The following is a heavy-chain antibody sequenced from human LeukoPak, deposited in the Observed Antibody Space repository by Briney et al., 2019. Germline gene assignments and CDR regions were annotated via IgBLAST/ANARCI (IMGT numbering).Heavy chain of an antibody. CDR3: ARGDYDFWSGYAGAFDI. CDR2: IYYSGST. D-gene: IGHD3-3*01. V-gene: IGHV4-31*03. CDR1: GGSISSGGYY. Sequence: SQTLSLTCTVSGGSISSGGYYWSWIRQHPGKGLEWIGYIYYSGSTYYNPSLKSRVTISVDTSKNQFSLKLSSVTAADTAVYYCARGDYDFWSGYAGAFDIWGQGTMVTVSS. J-gene: IGHJ3*02.